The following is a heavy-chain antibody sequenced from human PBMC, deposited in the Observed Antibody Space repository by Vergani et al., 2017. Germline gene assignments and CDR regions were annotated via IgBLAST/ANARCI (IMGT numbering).Heavy chain of an antibody. CDR1: GFTFSSYS. CDR2: ISSSSSTI. J-gene: IGHJ4*02. CDR3: AREGHSFGTAIFDY. D-gene: IGHD5-18*01. Sequence: EVQLVESGGGLVQPGGSLRLSCAASGFTFSSYSMNWVRQAPGKGLEWVSYISSSSSTIYYADSVKGRFTISRDNAKNSLYLQMNSLRDEDTAVYYCAREGHSFGTAIFDYWGQGTLVTVSS. V-gene: IGHV3-48*02.